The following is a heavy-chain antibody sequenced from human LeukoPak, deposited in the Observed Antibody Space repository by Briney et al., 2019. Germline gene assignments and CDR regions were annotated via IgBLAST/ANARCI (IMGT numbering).Heavy chain of an antibody. D-gene: IGHD6-6*01. CDR1: GFTFDDYA. J-gene: IGHJ3*02. CDR3: AKDMHSSSPAGAFDI. Sequence: PGRSLRLSCAASGFTFDDYAMHWVRQAPGKGLEWVSGISWNSGSVGYADSVKGRFTISRDNAKNSLYLQMNSLRAEDMALYYCAKDMHSSSPAGAFDIWGQGTMVTVSS. CDR2: ISWNSGSV. V-gene: IGHV3-9*03.